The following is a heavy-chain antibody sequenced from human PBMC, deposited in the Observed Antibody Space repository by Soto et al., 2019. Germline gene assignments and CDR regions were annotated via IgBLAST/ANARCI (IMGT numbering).Heavy chain of an antibody. D-gene: IGHD6-19*01. Sequence: APVKVSCKASGYTFTSYGISCVRQAPGQGLEWMGWISAYNGNTNYAQKLQGRVTMTTDTSTSTAYMELRSLRSDDTAVYYCASLRGYSSGWYSARGYYYGMDVWGQGTTVTVSS. CDR1: GYTFTSYG. J-gene: IGHJ6*02. V-gene: IGHV1-18*04. CDR3: ASLRGYSSGWYSARGYYYGMDV. CDR2: ISAYNGNT.